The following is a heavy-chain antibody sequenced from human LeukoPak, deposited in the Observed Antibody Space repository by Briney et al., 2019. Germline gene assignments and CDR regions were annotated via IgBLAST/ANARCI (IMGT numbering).Heavy chain of an antibody. V-gene: IGHV1-18*01. CDR1: GYTFTTYV. D-gene: IGHD3-16*02. CDR2: ISAYNGNT. Sequence: ASLKVSCKASGYTFTTYVISWVRQAPGQGLEWMGWISAYNGNTNYAQKFQGRVTMTRDTSTSTVYMDLSSLRSEDTAVYYCARGRKVRMVIDPDYWGQGTLVTVSS. J-gene: IGHJ4*02. CDR3: ARGRKVRMVIDPDY.